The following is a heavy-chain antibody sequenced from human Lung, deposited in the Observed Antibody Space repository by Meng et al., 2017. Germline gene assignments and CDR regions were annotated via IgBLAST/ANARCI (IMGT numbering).Heavy chain of an antibody. CDR2: IYNSGST. Sequence: QVQLQESGPGLVKPSQTLSLTCTVSGGSISSSNYYWSWIRQSPGKGLEWSGHIYNSGSTYYNPSLKSRITISVDTSQNNLSLKLSSVTAADSAVYYCARGPTTMAHDFDYWGQGTLVTVSS. D-gene: IGHD4-11*01. CDR1: GGSISSSNYY. CDR3: ARGPTTMAHDFDY. V-gene: IGHV4-30-4*01. J-gene: IGHJ4*02.